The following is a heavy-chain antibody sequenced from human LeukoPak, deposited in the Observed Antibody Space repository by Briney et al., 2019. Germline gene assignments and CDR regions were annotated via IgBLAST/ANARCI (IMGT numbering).Heavy chain of an antibody. Sequence: SGGSLRLSCAASGFTFSSYWMHWVRQAPGKGLVWVSAIGIAGNTFYAGSVKGRFTISRENAKNSLYLQMNSLRAGDTAVYYCARSYGSGTNDAFDIWGQGTMVTVSS. CDR2: IGIAGNT. J-gene: IGHJ3*02. D-gene: IGHD3-10*01. V-gene: IGHV3-13*01. CDR3: ARSYGSGTNDAFDI. CDR1: GFTFSSYW.